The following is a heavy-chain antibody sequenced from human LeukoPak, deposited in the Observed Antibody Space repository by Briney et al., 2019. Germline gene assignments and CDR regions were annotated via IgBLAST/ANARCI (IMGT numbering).Heavy chain of an antibody. J-gene: IGHJ4*02. CDR3: ARDAMTNTNYFDY. Sequence: PGGSLRLSCSASGFTFSAYTMNWVRQAPGQGLEWVSYISSGSSSVSYADSVKGRFTISRDNAKNSLYLQMNSLRAEDTAVYYCARDAMTNTNYFDYWGQGTLVTVSS. CDR2: ISSGSSSV. V-gene: IGHV3-48*04. D-gene: IGHD2/OR15-2a*01. CDR1: GFTFSAYT.